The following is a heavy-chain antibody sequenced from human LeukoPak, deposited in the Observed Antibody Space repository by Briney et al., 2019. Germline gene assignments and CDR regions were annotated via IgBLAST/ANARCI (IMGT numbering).Heavy chain of an antibody. CDR1: GFTFSSYA. Sequence: GGSLRLSCAASGFTFSSYAMSWVRQAPGKGLEWVSAISGSGGSTYYADSVKGRFTISRDNSKNTLYLQMNSLRAEDTAVYYCARSPRGNILTGYYPSDYWGQGTLVTVSS. V-gene: IGHV3-23*01. CDR3: ARSPRGNILTGYYPSDY. CDR2: ISGSGGST. D-gene: IGHD3-9*01. J-gene: IGHJ4*02.